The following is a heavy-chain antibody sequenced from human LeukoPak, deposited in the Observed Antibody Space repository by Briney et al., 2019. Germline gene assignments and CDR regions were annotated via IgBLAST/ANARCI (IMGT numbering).Heavy chain of an antibody. CDR2: ISSNGGST. CDR3: PRDRGTLPGYFDY. CDR1: GFTFSSYA. V-gene: IGHV3-64*01. Sequence: PGGSLRLSCAASGFTFSSYALHWIRQAPGKGLEYVSTISSNGGSTYYANSVKGRFTISRDNSKSTLYLQMGSLRAEDMAVYYCPRDRGTLPGYFDYWGHGTLVTVSS. J-gene: IGHJ4*01. D-gene: IGHD1-7*01.